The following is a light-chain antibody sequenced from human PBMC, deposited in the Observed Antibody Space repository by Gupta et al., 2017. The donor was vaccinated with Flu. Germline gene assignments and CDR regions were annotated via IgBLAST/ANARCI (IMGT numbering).Light chain of an antibody. Sequence: QPVRTQPPSAAGTPGQRVTISCSGASSNIGSNSVSWYLQLPGTAPKLLIYSNNQRPSGVPDRFSGSKSGTSASLAISGLQSEDEADYYCAAWDDSLNGFVFGPGTRVTVL. CDR1: SSNIGSNS. CDR2: SNN. CDR3: AAWDDSLNGFV. J-gene: IGLJ1*01. V-gene: IGLV1-44*01.